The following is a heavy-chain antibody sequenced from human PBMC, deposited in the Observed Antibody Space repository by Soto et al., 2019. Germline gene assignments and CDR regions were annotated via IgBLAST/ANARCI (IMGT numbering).Heavy chain of an antibody. J-gene: IGHJ5*02. CDR3: ARVRDWFDP. CDR2: IHYSGTT. Sequence: PSETLSLTCTVSGTSISSYYWSWIRQPPGKGLEWIANIHYSGTTNYNPSLASRVTLSVDTSKNQFSLRLTSVTAADTAVYYCARVRDWFDPCGQGTLVTVSS. D-gene: IGHD3-3*01. CDR1: GTSISSYY. V-gene: IGHV4-59*12.